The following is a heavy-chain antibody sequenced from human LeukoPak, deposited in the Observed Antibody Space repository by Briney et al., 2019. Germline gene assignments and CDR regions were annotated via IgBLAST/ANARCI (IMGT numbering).Heavy chain of an antibody. CDR1: GFNFSIYP. V-gene: IGHV3-23*01. CDR2: ISNTGDTT. CDR3: AKDRGY. J-gene: IGHJ4*02. Sequence: GGSLRLSCAASGFNFSIYPMVWVRQAPGKGLEWVSAISNTGDTTYYADSVKGRFTISRDNSKNTLYLQMNSLRAEDRAIYYCAKDRGYWGQGTLVTVSS.